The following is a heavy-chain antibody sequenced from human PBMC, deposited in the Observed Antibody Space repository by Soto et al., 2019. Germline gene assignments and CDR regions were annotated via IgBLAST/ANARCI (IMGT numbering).Heavy chain of an antibody. CDR3: ARDGSVGTGWFDP. Sequence: SETLSLTCAVYGGSFSGYYWSWIRQPPGKGLEWIGEINHSGSTNYNPSLKSRVTISVDTSKNQFSLSLSSVTAADTAFYYCARDGSVGTGWFDPWGQGTLVTVSS. CDR2: INHSGST. V-gene: IGHV4-34*01. CDR1: GGSFSGYY. J-gene: IGHJ5*02. D-gene: IGHD1-26*01.